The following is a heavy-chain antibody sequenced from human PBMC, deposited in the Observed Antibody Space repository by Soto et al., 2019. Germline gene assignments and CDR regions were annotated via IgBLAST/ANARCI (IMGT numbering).Heavy chain of an antibody. J-gene: IGHJ4*02. CDR3: ARGFAYYYDSSGYYYEDY. CDR1: GGSISSSSYY. D-gene: IGHD3-22*01. V-gene: IGHV4-39*01. CDR2: IYYSGST. Sequence: QLQLQESGPGLVKPSETLSLTCTVSGGSISSSSYYWGWIRQPPGKGLEWIGSIYYSGSTYYNPSLKSRVTISVDPSKTQFSLKLSSVTAADTAVYYCARGFAYYYDSSGYYYEDYWGQGTLVTVSS.